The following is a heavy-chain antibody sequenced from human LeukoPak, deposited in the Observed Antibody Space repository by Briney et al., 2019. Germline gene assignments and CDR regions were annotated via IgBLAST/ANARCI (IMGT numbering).Heavy chain of an antibody. Sequence: ASVKVSCKASGYTFTSYGISWVRQAPGQGLEWMGWISAYNGNTNYAQKLQGRVNMTTDTSTSTAYMELRSLRSDDKAVYYCASEQWLGAFDIWGQGTMITVSS. CDR3: ASEQWLGAFDI. CDR1: GYTFTSYG. CDR2: ISAYNGNT. D-gene: IGHD6-19*01. J-gene: IGHJ3*02. V-gene: IGHV1-18*04.